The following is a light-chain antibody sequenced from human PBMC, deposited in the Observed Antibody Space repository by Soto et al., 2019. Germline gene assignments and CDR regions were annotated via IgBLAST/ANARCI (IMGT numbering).Light chain of an antibody. CDR1: SSDVGGYNY. CDR2: DVS. Sequence: QPVLTQPASVSGSPGQSITISCTGTSSDVGGYNYVSWYQQHPGKAPKLMIYDVSNRPSGVSNRFSGSKSGNTASLTISGLQAEDEADYYCSSYTSSIYVFGTGTKVTVL. V-gene: IGLV2-14*01. CDR3: SSYTSSIYV. J-gene: IGLJ1*01.